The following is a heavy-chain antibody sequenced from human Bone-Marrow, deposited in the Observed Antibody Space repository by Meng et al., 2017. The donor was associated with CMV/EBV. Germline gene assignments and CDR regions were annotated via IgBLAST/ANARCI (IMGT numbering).Heavy chain of an antibody. CDR2: ISSSSGYI. CDR3: ARGSQYCDSTRCYLGEMDV. D-gene: IGHD2/OR15-2a*01. V-gene: IGHV3-21*01. J-gene: IGHJ6*02. Sequence: GGSLRLSCAASGFTFSSYEMNWVRQAPGKGLEWVSSISSSSGYIYYADSVKGRFTISRDNAKNSLYLQMNSLRAEDTAVYYCARGSQYCDSTRCYLGEMDVWGQGTTVTVSS. CDR1: GFTFSSYE.